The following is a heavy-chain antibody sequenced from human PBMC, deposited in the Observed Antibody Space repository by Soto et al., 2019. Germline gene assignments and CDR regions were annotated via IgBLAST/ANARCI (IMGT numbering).Heavy chain of an antibody. CDR1: GFSLSTSGVG. V-gene: IGHV2-5*02. CDR3: AHKGGRGAGMDV. Sequence: QITLKESGPTLVKPTQTLTLTCTFSGFSLSTSGVGVAWIRQPPGQALEWLALTYWDDDKRYSPSLKSRLTITKDTSKNQVVLTMTNMDPVDTATYYCAHKGGRGAGMDVWGQGTTVTVSS. D-gene: IGHD2-15*01. J-gene: IGHJ6*02. CDR2: TYWDDDK.